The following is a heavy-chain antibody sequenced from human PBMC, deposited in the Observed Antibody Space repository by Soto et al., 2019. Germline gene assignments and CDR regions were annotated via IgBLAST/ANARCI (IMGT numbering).Heavy chain of an antibody. D-gene: IGHD6-13*01. CDR3: ARGLRSSIAAAGTVGYYYYYYMDV. CDR1: GFTFSSYW. CDR2: IKQDGSEK. V-gene: IGHV3-7*01. J-gene: IGHJ6*03. Sequence: GGSLRLSCAASGFTFSSYWMSWVRQAPGKGLEWVANIKQDGSEKYYVDSVKGRFTISRDNAKNSLYLQMNSLRAEDTAVYYCARGLRSSIAAAGTVGYYYYYYMDVWGKGTTVTVSS.